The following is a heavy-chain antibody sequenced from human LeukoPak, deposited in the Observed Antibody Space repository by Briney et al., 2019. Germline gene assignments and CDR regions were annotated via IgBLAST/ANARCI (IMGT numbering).Heavy chain of an antibody. V-gene: IGHV4-4*02. CDR3: AGSPIGYGMDV. CDR1: GGSISSENW. CDR2: IYHSGST. Sequence: PSETLSLTCAVSGGSISSENWWGWVRQPPGKGLEWIGEIYHSGSTNYIPSLKSRVTISVDKSKNQFSLKLTSVTAADTAVYYCAGSPIGYGMDVWGQGTTVTVSS. J-gene: IGHJ6*02.